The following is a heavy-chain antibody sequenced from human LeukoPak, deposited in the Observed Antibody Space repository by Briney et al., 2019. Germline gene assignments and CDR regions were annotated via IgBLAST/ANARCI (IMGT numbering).Heavy chain of an antibody. Sequence: SQTLSLTCTVSGGSISSGASDWGWIRQHPKRGLEWVGYINHSGSTYYNPSLGSRVTMSVDTSKNQFSLKLSSVTAAASVVYYCARAARQGFTMIVVPFFYFDLWGRGTLVTVSS. J-gene: IGHJ2*01. CDR2: INHSGST. V-gene: IGHV4-31*03. D-gene: IGHD3-22*01. CDR3: ARAARQGFTMIVVPFFYFDL. CDR1: GGSISSGASD.